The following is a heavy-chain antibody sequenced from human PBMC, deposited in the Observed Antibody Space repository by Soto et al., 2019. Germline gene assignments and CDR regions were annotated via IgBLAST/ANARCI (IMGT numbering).Heavy chain of an antibody. CDR2: ISSSSSTI. J-gene: IGHJ4*02. Sequence: EVQLVESGGGLVQPGGSLRLSCAASGFTFSSYSMNWVRQAPGKGLEWVSYISSSSSTIYYADSVKGRFTISRDNAKNALYLQMNSLRAEDTAVYYCARDRYGDYGEYYFDCWGRGTLVTVSS. CDR1: GFTFSSYS. V-gene: IGHV3-48*01. D-gene: IGHD4-17*01. CDR3: ARDRYGDYGEYYFDC.